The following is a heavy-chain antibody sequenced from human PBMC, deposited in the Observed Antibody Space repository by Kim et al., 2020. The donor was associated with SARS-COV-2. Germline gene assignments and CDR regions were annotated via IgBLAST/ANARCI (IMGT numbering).Heavy chain of an antibody. J-gene: IGHJ6*02. D-gene: IGHD3-3*01. CDR3: ARATPNYDFWSGYYAGMDV. CDR1: GGTFSSYA. V-gene: IGHV1-69*13. Sequence: SVKVSCKASGGTFSSYAISWVRQAPGQGLEWMGGIIPIFGTANYAQKFQGRVTITADESTSTAYMELSSLRSEDTAVYYCARATPNYDFWSGYYAGMDVWGQGTTVTVSS. CDR2: IIPIFGTA.